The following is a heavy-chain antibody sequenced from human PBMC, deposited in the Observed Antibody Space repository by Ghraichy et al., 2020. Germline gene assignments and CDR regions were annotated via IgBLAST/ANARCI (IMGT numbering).Heavy chain of an antibody. Sequence: GGSLRLSCAASGFTFSSYAMSWVRQAPGKGLEWVSAISGSGGSTYYADSVKGRFTISRDNSKNTLYLQMNSLRAEDTAVYYCAKAGGKWLLLRPKDQRPHYFDYWGQGTLVTVSS. J-gene: IGHJ4*02. CDR2: ISGSGGST. CDR1: GFTFSSYA. V-gene: IGHV3-23*01. D-gene: IGHD3-22*01. CDR3: AKAGGKWLLLRPKDQRPHYFDY.